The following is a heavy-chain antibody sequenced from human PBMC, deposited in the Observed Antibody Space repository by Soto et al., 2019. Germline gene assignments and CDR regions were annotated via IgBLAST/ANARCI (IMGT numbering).Heavy chain of an antibody. CDR2: IKQDGSEK. V-gene: IGHV3-7*01. CDR3: ARAPIAATIDFDY. CDR1: GFTFSSYW. Sequence: GGSLRLSCAASGFTFSSYWMSWVRQAPGKGLEWVANIKQDGSEKYYVDSVKGRFTISRDNAKNPLYLQMNSLRAEDTAVYYCARAPIAATIDFDYWGQGTLVTVSS. D-gene: IGHD2-15*01. J-gene: IGHJ4*02.